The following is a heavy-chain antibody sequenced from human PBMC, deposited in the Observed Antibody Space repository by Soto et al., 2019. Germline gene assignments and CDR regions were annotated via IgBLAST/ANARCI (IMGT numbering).Heavy chain of an antibody. J-gene: IGHJ5*02. CDR1: GGTFNSYR. CDR2: LIPIFGTP. CDR3: AREKFSNYFDP. D-gene: IGHD4-4*01. V-gene: IGHV1-69*13. Sequence: ASVKVSCKSSGGTFNSYRISWVRQAPGQGLEWMGGLIPIFGTPNYAQKFRGRLTLTADESTSTVYMELSSLRSEDTAIYYCAREKFSNYFDPWGQGSLVTVSS.